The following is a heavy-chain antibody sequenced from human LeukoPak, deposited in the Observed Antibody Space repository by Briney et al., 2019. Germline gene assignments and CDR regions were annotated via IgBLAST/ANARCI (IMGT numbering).Heavy chain of an antibody. J-gene: IGHJ4*02. D-gene: IGHD6-19*01. CDR3: ARDPSSGWYSFYYFDY. CDR2: ISGSGKTI. Sequence: PGGSLRLSCAGSGFTFSSYSMSWVRHAPGKGLEWVSYISGSGKTIYYADSVKGRFTISRDNTKNSLYLQMNSLGAEDTAVYYCARDPSSGWYSFYYFDYWGQGTLVTVSS. V-gene: IGHV3-48*01. CDR1: GFTFSSYS.